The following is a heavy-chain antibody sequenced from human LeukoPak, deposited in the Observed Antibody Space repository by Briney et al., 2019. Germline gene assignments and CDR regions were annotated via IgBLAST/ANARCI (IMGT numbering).Heavy chain of an antibody. CDR2: IYYSGNT. Sequence: SETLSLTCTVSGGSISSSSYYWGWIRQPPGKGLEWIGSIYYSGNTYYNPSLKSRVTISVDTSKNQFSLKLRSVTAADTAVYYRARALARLSWFDPWGQGTLVTVSS. D-gene: IGHD6-6*01. CDR1: GGSISSSSYY. V-gene: IGHV4-39*07. J-gene: IGHJ5*02. CDR3: ARALARLSWFDP.